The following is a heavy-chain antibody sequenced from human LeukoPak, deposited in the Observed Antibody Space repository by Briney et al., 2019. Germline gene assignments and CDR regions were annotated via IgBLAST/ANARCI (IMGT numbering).Heavy chain of an antibody. D-gene: IGHD2-21*01. J-gene: IGHJ4*02. V-gene: IGHV3-48*01. Sequence: GGSLRLSCAASGFTFSSYSMNWVRQAPGKGLEWVSYISSSSSTIYYADSVKGRFTISRDNAKNSLYLQMNSLRAEDTAVYYCARDESRHYCSGDCWSFDYWGQGTLVTVSS. CDR2: ISSSSSTI. CDR3: ARDESRHYCSGDCWSFDY. CDR1: GFTFSSYS.